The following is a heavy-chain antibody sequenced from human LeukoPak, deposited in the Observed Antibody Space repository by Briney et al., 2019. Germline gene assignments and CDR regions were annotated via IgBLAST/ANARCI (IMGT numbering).Heavy chain of an antibody. Sequence: GASVKVSCKASGYTFTGYYMHWVRQAPGQGLEWMGWINPNSGGTNYAQKFQGRVTMTRDTSISTAYMELSRLRSDDTAVYYCARVAGAVGGGRYNWFDPWGQGTLVTVSS. V-gene: IGHV1-2*02. J-gene: IGHJ5*02. CDR3: ARVAGAVGGGRYNWFDP. CDR2: INPNSGGT. D-gene: IGHD2-15*01. CDR1: GYTFTGYY.